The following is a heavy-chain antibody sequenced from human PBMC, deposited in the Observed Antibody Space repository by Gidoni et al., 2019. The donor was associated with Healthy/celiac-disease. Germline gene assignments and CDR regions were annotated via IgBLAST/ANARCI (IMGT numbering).Heavy chain of an antibody. CDR3: ARDSSVNDYDSSGYYVRGAFDI. V-gene: IGHV3-21*01. J-gene: IGHJ3*02. D-gene: IGHD3-22*01. Sequence: EVQLVESGGGLVKPGGSLSLSFSASGFTLSSSRLNWFRQAPGKGLEWDSDIRSSRSYIYYADSVKGRFASSRDNAKNSLYLQMNSLRAEDTAVDYCARDSSVNDYDSSGYYVRGAFDIWGQGTMVTVSS. CDR2: IRSSRSYI. CDR1: GFTLSSSR.